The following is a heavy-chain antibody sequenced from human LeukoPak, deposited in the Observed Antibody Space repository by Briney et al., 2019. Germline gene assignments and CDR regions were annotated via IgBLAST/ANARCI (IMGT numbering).Heavy chain of an antibody. D-gene: IGHD5-24*01. CDR1: GFNFDDYA. V-gene: IGHV3-9*01. Sequence: GGSLRLSCAVSGFNFDDYAMPWVRQAPGRGLEWVSGINWKTGNGIYADSVKGRFTISRDNAKNSLYLQMSSLRAEDTALYYCTRRAARWQFDLWGRGTLLTVSS. J-gene: IGHJ2*01. CDR2: INWKTGNG. CDR3: TRRAARWQFDL.